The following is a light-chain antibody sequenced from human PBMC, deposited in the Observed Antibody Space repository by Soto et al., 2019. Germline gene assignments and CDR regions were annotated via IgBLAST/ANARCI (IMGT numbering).Light chain of an antibody. V-gene: IGLV1-40*01. CDR2: GNS. CDR1: SSNIGAGYD. CDR3: QSYDSSLSGWV. J-gene: IGLJ3*02. Sequence: QSVLTQPPSVSGAPGQRVTISFTGSSSNIGAGYDVHWYQQLPGTAPKLLIYGNSNRPSGVPDRLSGYKSGTSAALAITGLQAEDEADYYCQSYDSSLSGWVFGGGTKLTVL.